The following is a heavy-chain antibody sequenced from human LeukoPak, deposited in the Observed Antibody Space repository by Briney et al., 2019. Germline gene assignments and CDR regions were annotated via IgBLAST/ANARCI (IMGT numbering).Heavy chain of an antibody. V-gene: IGHV3-23*01. J-gene: IGHJ3*02. CDR3: AKALTERYFDWLHQIDAFDI. CDR1: EFTFSNYG. D-gene: IGHD3-9*01. Sequence: GGSLRLSCAASEFTFSNYGMTWVRQAPGKGLEWVSSISTSGGSTYYADSVKGRFTISRDNSKNTLYLQMNSLRAEDTAVYYCAKALTERYFDWLHQIDAFDIWGQGTMVTVSS. CDR2: ISTSGGST.